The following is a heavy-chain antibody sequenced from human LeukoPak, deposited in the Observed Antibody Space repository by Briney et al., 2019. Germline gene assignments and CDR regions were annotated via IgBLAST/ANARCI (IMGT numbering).Heavy chain of an antibody. Sequence: GGSLRLSCSASGFTYSSYAMSWVRPAPGNGLEWVSAISSSGITYYADSAKGRVTISRDKSKSTLYLQMSSLRAEDTAVYYCAKPGSLVGAKGGAFDIWGQGTMVTVSS. CDR2: ISSSGIT. V-gene: IGHV3-23*01. CDR1: GFTYSSYA. J-gene: IGHJ3*02. D-gene: IGHD1-26*01. CDR3: AKPGSLVGAKGGAFDI.